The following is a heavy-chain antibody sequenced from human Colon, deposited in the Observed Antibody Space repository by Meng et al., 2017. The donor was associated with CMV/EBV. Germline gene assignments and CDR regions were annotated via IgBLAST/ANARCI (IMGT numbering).Heavy chain of an antibody. V-gene: IGHV4-39*07. CDR3: ARDTKWFNWFDP. J-gene: IGHJ5*02. D-gene: IGHD3-22*01. Sequence: SETLSLTCTVSGGSIRSTSFYWGWIRQPPGKGLEWIGSVYYSGTTYFNPSLKSRVAISVDMSKNQFFLKLNSVTAADTAVYYCARDTKWFNWFDPWGQGTLVTVSS. CDR1: GGSIRSTSFY. CDR2: VYYSGTT.